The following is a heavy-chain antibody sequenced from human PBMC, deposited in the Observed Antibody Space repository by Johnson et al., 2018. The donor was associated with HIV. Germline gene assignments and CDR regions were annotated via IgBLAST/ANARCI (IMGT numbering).Heavy chain of an antibody. CDR1: GFTFSSNA. D-gene: IGHD3-10*01. Sequence: VQMVESGGDLVQPGGSLRLSCAASGFTFSSNAMSWVRQAPGKGLEWVSVISGSGASTYHADSVKGRFTISRDNSKNTLDLQMNSLTIEDTAVFYCAKTRMGGILDAFDLWGQGTMVIVS. CDR3: AKTRMGGILDAFDL. V-gene: IGHV3-23*04. CDR2: ISGSGAST. J-gene: IGHJ3*01.